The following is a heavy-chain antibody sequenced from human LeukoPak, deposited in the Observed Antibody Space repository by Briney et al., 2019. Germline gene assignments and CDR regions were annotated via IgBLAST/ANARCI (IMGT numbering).Heavy chain of an antibody. D-gene: IGHD1-14*01. V-gene: IGHV3-23*01. J-gene: IGHJ5*02. CDR1: EFTFSNYA. Sequence: GGSLRLSCAASEFTFSNYAMNWVRQAPGKGREWVSGISGGGGSTYYADSVKGRFTISRDNSKNTLYLQMDSLRAEDTALYYCAKGSGIDHYHWTDPWGQGTLVTVSS. CDR2: ISGGGGST. CDR3: AKGSGIDHYHWTDP.